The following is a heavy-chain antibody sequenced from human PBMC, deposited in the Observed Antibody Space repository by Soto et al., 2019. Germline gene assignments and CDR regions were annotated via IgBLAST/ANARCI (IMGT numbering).Heavy chain of an antibody. CDR2: IKQDGSEK. J-gene: IGHJ4*02. V-gene: IGHV3-7*01. D-gene: IGHD3-22*01. Sequence: GGSLRLSCAASGFTFSSYWMSWVRQAPGKGLEWVANIKQDGSEKYYVDSVKGRFTISRDNAKNSLYLQMNSLRAEDTAVYYCAREGDYYDSSGYLDYWGQGTLVTVSS. CDR1: GFTFSSYW. CDR3: AREGDYYDSSGYLDY.